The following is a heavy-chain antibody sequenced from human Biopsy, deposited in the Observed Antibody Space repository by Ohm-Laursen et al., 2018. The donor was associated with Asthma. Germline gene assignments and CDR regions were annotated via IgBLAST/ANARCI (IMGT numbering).Heavy chain of an antibody. D-gene: IGHD3-3*01. Sequence: SLRLSCAASGFTFGAHCMSWVRQVPGQGLEWVANIKHDGSEKNHVDSLKGRFTISRDNAKNLLFLQMNSLRAEDTAVYYCARTFHFWSPYHAEHYQLWGQGTLVTVSS. CDR3: ARTFHFWSPYHAEHYQL. CDR1: GFTFGAHC. CDR2: IKHDGSEK. V-gene: IGHV3-7*01. J-gene: IGHJ1*01.